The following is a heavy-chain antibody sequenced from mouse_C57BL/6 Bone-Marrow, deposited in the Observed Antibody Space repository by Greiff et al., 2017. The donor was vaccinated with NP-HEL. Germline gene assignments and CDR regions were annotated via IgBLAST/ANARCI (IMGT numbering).Heavy chain of an antibody. CDR1: GFTFSSYG. Sequence: EVQGVESGGDLVKPGGSLKLSCAASGFTFSSYGMSWVRQTPDKRLEWVATISSGGSYTYYPDSVKGRFTISRDNAKNTLYLQMSSLKSEDTAMYYCARRSRRGWFAYWGQGTLVTVSA. V-gene: IGHV5-6*01. CDR3: ARRSRRGWFAY. CDR2: ISSGGSYT. J-gene: IGHJ3*01.